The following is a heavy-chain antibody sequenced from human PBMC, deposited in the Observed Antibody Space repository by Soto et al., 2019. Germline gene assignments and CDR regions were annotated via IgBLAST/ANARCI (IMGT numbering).Heavy chain of an antibody. J-gene: IGHJ3*02. Sequence: ASVKVSCKASGYTFTSYGISWVRQAPGQGLEWMGWISAYNGNTNYAQKLQGRVTMTTDTSTSTAYMELRSLRSDDTAVYYCERVRGGSYDDAFDIWGQGTMVTVSS. CDR3: ERVRGGSYDDAFDI. D-gene: IGHD1-26*01. CDR1: GYTFTSYG. V-gene: IGHV1-18*04. CDR2: ISAYNGNT.